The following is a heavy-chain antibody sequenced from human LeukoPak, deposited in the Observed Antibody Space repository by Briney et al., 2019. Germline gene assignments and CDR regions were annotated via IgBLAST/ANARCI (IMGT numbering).Heavy chain of an antibody. CDR1: GFTVSSNY. Sequence: EGSLRLSCAASGFTVSSNYMSWVRQAPGKGLEWVSIIYSGGSTYYADSVKGRFSISRDNSKNTLYLQMNSLRAEDTAVYYCARRGYGDYAPFDYWGQGTLVTVSS. V-gene: IGHV3-66*04. CDR2: IYSGGST. J-gene: IGHJ4*02. D-gene: IGHD4-17*01. CDR3: ARRGYGDYAPFDY.